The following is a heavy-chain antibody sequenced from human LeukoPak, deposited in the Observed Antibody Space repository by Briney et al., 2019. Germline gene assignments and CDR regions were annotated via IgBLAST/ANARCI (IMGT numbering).Heavy chain of an antibody. CDR2: ISYDGSNK. Sequence: GGSLRLSCVASGFTFSSYGMHWVRQAPGKGLEWVAVISYDGSNKYYADSVKGRFTISRDNSKNTLYLQMNSLRAEDTAVYYCAKAPWELLPYWGQGTLVIVSS. CDR3: AKAPWELLPY. J-gene: IGHJ4*02. CDR1: GFTFSSYG. D-gene: IGHD1-26*01. V-gene: IGHV3-30*18.